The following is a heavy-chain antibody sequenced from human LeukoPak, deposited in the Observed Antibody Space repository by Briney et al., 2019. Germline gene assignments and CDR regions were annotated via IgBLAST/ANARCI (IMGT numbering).Heavy chain of an antibody. CDR2: IYYSGST. D-gene: IGHD2-8*01. V-gene: IGHV4-39*01. J-gene: IGHJ6*03. CDR3: ARTNYYFYYMDV. Sequence: SETLSLTCTVSGGSINGNDYYWGWIRQPPGRGLEWIGSIYYSGSTYYNPSLKSRVTISVDTSKNQFFLRLSSVTAADTAMYYCARTNYYFYYMDVWGRGTTVTVSS. CDR1: GGSINGNDYY.